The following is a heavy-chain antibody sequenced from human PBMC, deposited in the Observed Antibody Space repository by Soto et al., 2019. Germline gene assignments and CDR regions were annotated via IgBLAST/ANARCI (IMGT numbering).Heavy chain of an antibody. D-gene: IGHD6-13*01. CDR1: GFTFSSYG. CDR3: ARDPCQQLHEPYYYGMDV. Sequence: QVQLVESGGGVVQPGRSLRLSCAASGFTFSSYGMHWVRQAPGKGLEWVAVIWYDGSNKYYADSVKGRFTNSRDNSKNALYLQMNSRRAEDTAVYYCARDPCQQLHEPYYYGMDVWGKGTTVTVSS. J-gene: IGHJ6*04. V-gene: IGHV3-33*01. CDR2: IWYDGSNK.